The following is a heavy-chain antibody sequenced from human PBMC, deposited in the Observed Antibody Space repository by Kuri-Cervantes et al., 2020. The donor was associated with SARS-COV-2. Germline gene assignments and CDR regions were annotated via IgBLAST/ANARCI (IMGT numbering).Heavy chain of an antibody. CDR3: ARVGRDGDYYFDY. Sequence: GESLKISCAASGFSFSSYGMHWVRQAPGKGLEWVAVISYDGSNKYYGDSVKGRFTISRDNSKNTLYLQMNSLRAEDTAVYYCARVGRDGDYYFDYWGQGTLVTVSS. CDR1: GFSFSSYG. J-gene: IGHJ4*02. CDR2: ISYDGSNK. V-gene: IGHV3-30*03. D-gene: IGHD4-17*01.